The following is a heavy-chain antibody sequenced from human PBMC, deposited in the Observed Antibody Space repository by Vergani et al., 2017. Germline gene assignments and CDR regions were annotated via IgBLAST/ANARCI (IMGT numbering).Heavy chain of an antibody. D-gene: IGHD2-2*01. CDR1: GFTFSNFG. CDR3: AKYFRHSTDGVPDS. Sequence: QVQLVESAGGVVQPGGSLRLSCAASGFTFSNFGLHWIRQAPVKGMEWLAYIGKDGINTRYRDAVKGRFTVSRDNSKDILYLQMASLRSEDTALYYCAKYFRHSTDGVPDSWGPGPLVIVSS. CDR2: IGKDGINT. J-gene: IGHJ4*02. V-gene: IGHV3-30*02.